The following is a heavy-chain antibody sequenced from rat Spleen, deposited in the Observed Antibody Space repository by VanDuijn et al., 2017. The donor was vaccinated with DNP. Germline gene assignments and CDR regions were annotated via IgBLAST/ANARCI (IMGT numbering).Heavy chain of an antibody. D-gene: IGHD1-11*01. CDR2: ISYDGGST. V-gene: IGHV5-20*01. CDR3: TTEWAYGGY. Sequence: EVQLVESGGGLVQPGRSLKLSCAASGFTFSNYYMAWVRQAPKKGLEWVASISYDGGSTYSRDSVKGRFTISRDNAKSSLYLQMDSLRAEDTATNYCTTEWAYGGYWGQGVMVTVSS. J-gene: IGHJ2*01. CDR1: GFTFSNYY.